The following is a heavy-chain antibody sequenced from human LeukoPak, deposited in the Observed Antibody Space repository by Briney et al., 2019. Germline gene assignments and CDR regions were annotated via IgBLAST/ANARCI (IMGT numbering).Heavy chain of an antibody. J-gene: IGHJ4*02. CDR1: GFTFSSYG. CDR3: AKSPGSSAWFFDY. Sequence: GGSLRLSCAASGFTFSSYGMHWVRQAPGKGLEWVAVIWYDGSNKYYADSVEGRFTISRDNSKNTLYLQMNSLRGEDTAVYYCAKSPGSSAWFFDYWGQGTLVTVSS. D-gene: IGHD6-19*01. CDR2: IWYDGSNK. V-gene: IGHV3-33*06.